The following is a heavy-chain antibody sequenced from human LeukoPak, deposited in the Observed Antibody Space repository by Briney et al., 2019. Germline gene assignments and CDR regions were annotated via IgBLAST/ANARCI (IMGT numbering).Heavy chain of an antibody. V-gene: IGHV3-49*03. Sequence: GGSLRLSCTASGFTLGDYAMSWFRQAPGKGLEWVGFIRSKAYGGTTEYAASVKGRFTISRDDSKSIAYLQMNSLKTEDTAVYYCTRDRYYYDSSGYLNVFDYWGQGTLVTVSS. CDR1: GFTLGDYA. CDR3: TRDRYYYDSSGYLNVFDY. J-gene: IGHJ4*02. CDR2: IRSKAYGGTT. D-gene: IGHD3-22*01.